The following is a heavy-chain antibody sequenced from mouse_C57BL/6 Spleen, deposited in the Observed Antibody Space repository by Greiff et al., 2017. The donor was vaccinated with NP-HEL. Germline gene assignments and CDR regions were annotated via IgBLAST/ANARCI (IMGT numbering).Heavy chain of an antibody. V-gene: IGHV1-74*01. CDR2: IHPSDSDT. CDR3: AMESPTAQASWFAY. Sequence: QVQLQQPGAELVKPGASVKVSCKASGYTFTSYWMHWVKQRPGQGLEWIGRIHPSDSDTNYNQKFKGKATLTVDKSSSTAYMQLSSLTSEDSAVYYCAMESPTAQASWFAYWGQGTLVTVSA. D-gene: IGHD3-2*02. CDR1: GYTFTSYW. J-gene: IGHJ3*01.